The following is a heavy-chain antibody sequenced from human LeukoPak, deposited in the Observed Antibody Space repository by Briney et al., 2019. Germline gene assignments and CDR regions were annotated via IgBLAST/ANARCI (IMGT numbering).Heavy chain of an antibody. V-gene: IGHV3-23*01. CDR1: GFTFSSYA. Sequence: PGGSLRLSCAASGFTFSSYAMSWVRQAPGKGLEWVSAITGSGGDTYHADSVKGRFTISRDNSKNTLYLQMNSLRAEDTAVYYCAKDPYCSSTSCYNWFDPWGQGTLVTVSS. J-gene: IGHJ5*02. D-gene: IGHD2-2*01. CDR3: AKDPYCSSTSCYNWFDP. CDR2: ITGSGGDT.